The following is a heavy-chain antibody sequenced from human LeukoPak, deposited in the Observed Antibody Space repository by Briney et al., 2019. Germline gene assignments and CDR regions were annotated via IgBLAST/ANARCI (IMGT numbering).Heavy chain of an antibody. CDR1: GYTFTSYG. CDR3: ARAQYYYGSGSYYSPANY. D-gene: IGHD3-10*01. CDR2: ISAYNGNT. J-gene: IGHJ4*02. V-gene: IGHV1-18*01. Sequence: ASVKVSCKASGYTFTSYGISWVRQAPGQGLEWMGWISAYNGNTNYAQKLQGRVTMTTDTSTSTAYMELRSLRSDDTAVYYCARAQYYYGSGSYYSPANYWGQGTLVTVSS.